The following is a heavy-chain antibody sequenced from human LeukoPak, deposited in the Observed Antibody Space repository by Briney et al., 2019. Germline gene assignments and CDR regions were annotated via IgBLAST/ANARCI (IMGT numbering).Heavy chain of an antibody. V-gene: IGHV1-18*04. CDR2: ISAYNGNT. CDR1: GYTFTGYY. J-gene: IGHJ4*02. Sequence: ASVKVSCKASGYTFTGYYMHWVRQAPGQGLEWMGWISAYNGNTNYAQKLQGRVTMTTDTSTSTAYMELRSLRSEDTAVYYCASHQDTAMVTVWGQGTLVTVSS. D-gene: IGHD5-18*01. CDR3: ASHQDTAMVTV.